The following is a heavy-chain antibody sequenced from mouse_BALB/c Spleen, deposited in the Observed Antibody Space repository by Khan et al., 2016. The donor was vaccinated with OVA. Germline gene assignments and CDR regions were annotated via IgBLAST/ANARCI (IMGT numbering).Heavy chain of an antibody. CDR2: VDPFSGGT. J-gene: IGHJ3*01. Sequence: VQLQQSGPELMKPGASVKISCKASGYSFTSYYLHWVMQSHGESLEWIGYVDPFSGGTTYNQKFKGKATLTVDKSSSTAYMYLSNLTSEDSAVYYCTRHGYVAWFTYWGQGTLVTVSA. CDR1: GYSFTSYY. V-gene: IGHV1S135*01. D-gene: IGHD2-2*01. CDR3: TRHGYVAWFTY.